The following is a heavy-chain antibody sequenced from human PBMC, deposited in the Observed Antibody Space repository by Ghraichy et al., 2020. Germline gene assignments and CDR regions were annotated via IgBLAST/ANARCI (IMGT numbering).Heavy chain of an antibody. CDR2: IYISGLT. J-gene: IGHJ4*02. CDR1: DGSISNYY. Sequence: GSLRLSCNVSDGSISNYYWDWVRQPAGKGLEWLGRIYISGLTNYNPSLKSRVRMSLDTSTNQFSLRLKSVTAADTTVYYCVRDSPTYYDRFFSLWGQGTLVTVSS. V-gene: IGHV4-4*07. CDR3: VRDSPTYYDRFFSL. D-gene: IGHD3-22*01.